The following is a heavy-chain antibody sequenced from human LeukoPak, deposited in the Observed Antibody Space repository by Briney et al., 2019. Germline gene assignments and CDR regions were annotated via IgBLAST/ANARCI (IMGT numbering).Heavy chain of an antibody. Sequence: PGGSLRLSCAASGFTFSSYGIHWVRQAPGKGLEWVAFIRYDGSNKYYADSVKGRFTISRDNSKNTLYLQMNRLRAEDTAVYYCARAVVLGELSLWDAFDIWGQGTVVTVSS. J-gene: IGHJ3*02. V-gene: IGHV3-30*02. D-gene: IGHD3-16*02. CDR1: GFTFSSYG. CDR2: IRYDGSNK. CDR3: ARAVVLGELSLWDAFDI.